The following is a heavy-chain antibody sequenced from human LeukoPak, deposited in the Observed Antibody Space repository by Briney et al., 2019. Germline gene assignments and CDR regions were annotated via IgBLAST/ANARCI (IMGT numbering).Heavy chain of an antibody. D-gene: IGHD4-17*01. CDR2: ISSSSSTI. J-gene: IGHJ6*03. Sequence: GGSLRLSCAASGFTFSSYSMNWVRQAPGKGLEWVSYISSSSSTIYYADSVKGRFTISRDNSKNTLYLQMNSLRAEDTAVYYCATNNPEDYGDTRLNYYYYYMDVWGKGTTVTISS. V-gene: IGHV3-48*01. CDR1: GFTFSSYS. CDR3: ATNNPEDYGDTRLNYYYYYMDV.